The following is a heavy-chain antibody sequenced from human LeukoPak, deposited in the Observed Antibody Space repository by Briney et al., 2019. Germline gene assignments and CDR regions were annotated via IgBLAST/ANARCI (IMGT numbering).Heavy chain of an antibody. Sequence: GGSLRLSCADSGFTFSNYNMNWVRQAPGKAMEWVSSITSSGTYTFYADSVKGRFTISRDNAKNSLYLQMDSLGPEDTAVYYCARVVYCSGGSCYDYWGQGTLVTVSS. D-gene: IGHD2-15*01. CDR3: ARVVYCSGGSCYDY. CDR1: GFTFSNYN. J-gene: IGHJ4*02. V-gene: IGHV3-21*01. CDR2: ITSSGTYT.